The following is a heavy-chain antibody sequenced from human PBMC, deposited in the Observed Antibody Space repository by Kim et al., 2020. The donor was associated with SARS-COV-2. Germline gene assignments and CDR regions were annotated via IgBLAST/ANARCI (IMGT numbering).Heavy chain of an antibody. V-gene: IGHV3-9*01. CDR2: ISWNSGTI. CDR3: AKVSSTWYIDGFDI. D-gene: IGHD6-13*01. J-gene: IGHJ3*02. Sequence: GGSLRLSCAASGFTFGDYAIHWVRQAPGKGLEWVSGISWNSGTIGYADSVKGRFTISRDNAKNSLYLQMNSLRAGDTALYYCAKVSSTWYIDGFDIWGQGKMVTVFS. CDR1: GFTFGDYA.